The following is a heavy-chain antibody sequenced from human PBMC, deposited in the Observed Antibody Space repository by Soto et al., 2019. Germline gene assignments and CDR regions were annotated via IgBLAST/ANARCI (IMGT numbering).Heavy chain of an antibody. CDR3: ARKVDCSSTSCYATLDY. CDR2: INAGNGNT. J-gene: IGHJ4*02. V-gene: IGHV1-3*01. Sequence: ASVKVSCKASGYTFTSYAMHWVRQAPGQRLEWMGWINAGNGNTKYSQKFQGRVTITRDTSASTAYMELSSLRSEDTAVYYCARKVDCSSTSCYATLDYWGQGTLVTVSS. CDR1: GYTFTSYA. D-gene: IGHD2-2*01.